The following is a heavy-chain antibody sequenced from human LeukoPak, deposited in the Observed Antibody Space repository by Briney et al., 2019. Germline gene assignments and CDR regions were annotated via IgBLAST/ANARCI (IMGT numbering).Heavy chain of an antibody. V-gene: IGHV3-74*01. J-gene: IGHJ4*02. CDR3: ASAGGDSRSPLPFYY. CDR2: INSDGSIT. D-gene: IGHD3-22*01. CDR1: GFTFTTYW. Sequence: GGSLRLSCAASGFTFTTYWMHWVRQAPGKGLVWVSHINSDGSITSYADSVKGRFTISRDNAENSLSLQMNSLRAEDTAVYYCASAGGDSRSPLPFYYWGQGTLVTVSS.